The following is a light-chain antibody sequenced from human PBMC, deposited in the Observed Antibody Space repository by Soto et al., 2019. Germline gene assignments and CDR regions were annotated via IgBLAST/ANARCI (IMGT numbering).Light chain of an antibody. Sequence: EIVMTQSPVTLSVSPGERATLSCRASQSVRNTYLAWYQQKPGQAPRLLISGVSTRAAGITARFSGSGSGTEFTLTISSLQSEDFAVYYCQQYGDWPLTFGGGTKVEIK. CDR2: GVS. V-gene: IGKV3-15*01. CDR1: QSVRNTY. J-gene: IGKJ4*01. CDR3: QQYGDWPLT.